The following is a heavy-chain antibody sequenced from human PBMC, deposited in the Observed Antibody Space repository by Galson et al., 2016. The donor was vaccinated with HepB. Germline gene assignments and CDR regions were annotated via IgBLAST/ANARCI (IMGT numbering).Heavy chain of an antibody. V-gene: IGHV6-1*01. CDR3: ARDRAYSYRNYYYYYGMDV. D-gene: IGHD5-18*01. Sequence: CAISGDSVSSDSAAWNWIRQSPSRGLEWLEKTYYRSKWYSDYAVSVKSRININPDTSKNQFSLQLNSVTPEDTAVYYCARDRAYSYRNYYYYYGMDVWGQGTTVTVSS. CDR2: TYYRSKWYS. CDR1: GDSVSSDSAA. J-gene: IGHJ6*02.